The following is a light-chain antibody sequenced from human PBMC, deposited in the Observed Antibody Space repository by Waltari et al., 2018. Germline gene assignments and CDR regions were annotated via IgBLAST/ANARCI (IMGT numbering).Light chain of an antibody. J-gene: IGKJ1*01. CDR3: QQYGSSLWT. CDR1: QSVSSSY. Sequence: EIVLTQSPGTLSLSPGERVTLSCRASQSVSSSYLAWYQQKPGQAPRLLIYGASSRATGIPDRCSGSGSGTDFTLTISRLEPEDFAVYYCQQYGSSLWTFGQGTKVEIK. V-gene: IGKV3-20*01. CDR2: GAS.